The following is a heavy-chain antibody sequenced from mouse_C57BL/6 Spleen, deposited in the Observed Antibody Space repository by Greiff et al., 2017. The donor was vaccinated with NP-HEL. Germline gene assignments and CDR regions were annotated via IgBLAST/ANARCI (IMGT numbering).Heavy chain of an antibody. V-gene: IGHV5-17*01. CDR2: ISSGSSTI. D-gene: IGHD1-1*01. Sequence: EVKLVESGGGLVKPGGSLKLSCAASGFTFSDYGMHWVRQAPEKGLEWVAYISSGSSTIYYADTVKGRFTISRDNAKTTLFLQMTSLRSEDTAMYYCARDYYGSSYGWYFDVWGTGTTVTVSS. CDR1: GFTFSDYG. CDR3: ARDYYGSSYGWYFDV. J-gene: IGHJ1*03.